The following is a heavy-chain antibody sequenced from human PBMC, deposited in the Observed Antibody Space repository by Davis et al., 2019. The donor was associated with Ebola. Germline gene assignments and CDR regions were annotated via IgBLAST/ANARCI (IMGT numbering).Heavy chain of an antibody. Sequence: SETLSLTCTVSGGSIRSAGHYWSWIRQHPGKGLEWIGCIYNSGSTTYNPSLTSRLSISVDASKNHLALKLSSVTAADTAVYHCARDPLSVDYGGELQHWGQGTLVTVSS. V-gene: IGHV4-31*03. J-gene: IGHJ1*01. CDR3: ARDPLSVDYGGELQH. CDR2: IYNSGST. D-gene: IGHD4-17*01. CDR1: GGSIRSAGHY.